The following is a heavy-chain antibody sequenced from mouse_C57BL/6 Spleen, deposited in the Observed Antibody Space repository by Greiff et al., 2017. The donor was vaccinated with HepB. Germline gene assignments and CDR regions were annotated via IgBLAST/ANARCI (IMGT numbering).Heavy chain of an antibody. Sequence: EVKLMESGGGLVKPGGSLKLSCAASGFTFSDYGMHWVRQAPEKGLEWVAYISSGSSTIYYADTVKGRFTISRDNAKNTLFLQMTSLRSEDTAMYYCARTPGNYYFDYWGQGTTLTVSS. D-gene: IGHD2-1*01. CDR3: ARTPGNYYFDY. CDR2: ISSGSSTI. J-gene: IGHJ2*01. V-gene: IGHV5-17*01. CDR1: GFTFSDYG.